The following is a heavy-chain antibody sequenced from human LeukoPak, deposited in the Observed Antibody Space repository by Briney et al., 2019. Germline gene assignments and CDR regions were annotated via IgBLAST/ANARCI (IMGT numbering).Heavy chain of an antibody. CDR3: AREPHYYQAFDI. Sequence: PSETLSLTCAVYGGSFSGYYWSWIRQPPGKGLEWIGEINHSGSTNYNPSLKSRVTISVDTSKNQFSLKLSSVTAADTAVYYCAREPHYYQAFDIWGQGTMVTVSS. D-gene: IGHD3-22*01. J-gene: IGHJ3*02. CDR1: GGSFSGYY. CDR2: INHSGST. V-gene: IGHV4-34*01.